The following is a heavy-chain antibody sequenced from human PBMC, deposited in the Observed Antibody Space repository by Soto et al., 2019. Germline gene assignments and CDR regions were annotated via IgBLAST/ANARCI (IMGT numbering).Heavy chain of an antibody. CDR1: GFSLSNARMG. CDR3: ARIWIDGQLWTTSFDY. D-gene: IGHD5-18*01. CDR2: IFSNDEK. Sequence: QVTLKESGPVLVKPTETLTLTFTVSGFSLSNARMGVSWIRQPPGKALAWLAHIFSNDEKSYSTSLKRRLTSSKDDSNSQVVLTMNNMDPVDKATYYWARIWIDGQLWTTSFDYWGQGTLVTVSS. J-gene: IGHJ4*02. V-gene: IGHV2-26*01.